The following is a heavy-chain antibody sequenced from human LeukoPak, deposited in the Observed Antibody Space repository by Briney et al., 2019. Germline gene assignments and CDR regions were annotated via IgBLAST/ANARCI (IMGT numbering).Heavy chain of an antibody. CDR1: GFTFSSYN. D-gene: IGHD3-10*01. Sequence: PGGSLRLSCAASGFTFSSYNMNWLRQAPGKGLEWVSSISSSGSYMYYADSVKGRFTISRDNAKNSLYLQMNSLRAEDTAVYYCARVLPSGGSGSYSNPLDYWGQGTLVTVSS. V-gene: IGHV3-21*01. J-gene: IGHJ4*02. CDR2: ISSSGSYM. CDR3: ARVLPSGGSGSYSNPLDY.